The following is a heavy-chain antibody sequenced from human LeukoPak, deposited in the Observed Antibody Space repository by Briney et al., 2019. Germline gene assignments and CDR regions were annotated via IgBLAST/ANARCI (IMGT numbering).Heavy chain of an antibody. CDR3: TRESGAFSPFGF. CDR1: GGSTMTTNW. Sequence: SGTLSLTCAASGGSTMTTNWWSWVRQPPGKGLEWIGEVHLSGATNYNPSLESRVSMSIDTSKNQMSLKLTSVTAADTAIYFCTRESGAFSPFGFWGQGTLVTVSS. CDR2: VHLSGAT. J-gene: IGHJ4*02. V-gene: IGHV4-4*02. D-gene: IGHD1-26*01.